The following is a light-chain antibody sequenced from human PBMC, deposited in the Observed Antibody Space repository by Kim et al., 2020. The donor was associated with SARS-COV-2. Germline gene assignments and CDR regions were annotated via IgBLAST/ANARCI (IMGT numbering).Light chain of an antibody. J-gene: IGKJ2*01. V-gene: IGKV3-20*01. CDR1: QTVSSSY. Sequence: LSSGERATLSGRASQTVSSSYVALYQDQPGQAPRLLIYNGSRRATGIQDRFSGSGSVTDFTLNISRLKLEDFAVYFCPQYGSAPQTFGQGTKLEI. CDR2: NGS. CDR3: PQYGSAPQT.